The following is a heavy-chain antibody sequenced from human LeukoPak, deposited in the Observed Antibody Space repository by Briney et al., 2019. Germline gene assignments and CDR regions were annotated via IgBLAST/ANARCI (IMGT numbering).Heavy chain of an antibody. V-gene: IGHV3-11*01. CDR3: ARDIVATSGDF. Sequence: PGGSLRLSRAASGFTFIDYYMSWIRQAPGKGLEWVAYITSSGDDIYYADSVKGRFTISRDHAKNALFLRMSSLRVEDTATYYCARDIVATSGDFWGQGTLVSVSS. J-gene: IGHJ4*02. D-gene: IGHD5-12*01. CDR1: GFTFIDYY. CDR2: ITSSGDDI.